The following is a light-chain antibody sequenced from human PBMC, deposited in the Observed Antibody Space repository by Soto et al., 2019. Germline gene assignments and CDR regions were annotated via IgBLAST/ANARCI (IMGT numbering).Light chain of an antibody. J-gene: IGKJ4*01. V-gene: IGKV3-20*01. Sequence: EIVMTQSPATLSVSLGERATLSCRASQSVSSNLAWYQQKPGQSPRLLIYGASSRATGIPDRFSGSGSGTDFTLTISRLEPEDFAVYYCQQYGSSRFFGGGTKVDIK. CDR1: QSVSSN. CDR2: GAS. CDR3: QQYGSSRF.